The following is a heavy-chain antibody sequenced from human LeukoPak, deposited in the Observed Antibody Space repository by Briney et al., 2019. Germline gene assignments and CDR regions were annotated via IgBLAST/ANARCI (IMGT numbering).Heavy chain of an antibody. CDR3: AKDFSSGWYGEYFQH. J-gene: IGHJ1*01. D-gene: IGHD6-19*01. Sequence: GGSLRLSCAASGFTFSSYGMHWVRQAPGKGLEWVAFIRYDGSNKHYADSVKGRFTISRDNSKNTLYLQMNSLRAEDTAVYYCAKDFSSGWYGEYFQHWGQGTLVTVSS. V-gene: IGHV3-30*02. CDR1: GFTFSSYG. CDR2: IRYDGSNK.